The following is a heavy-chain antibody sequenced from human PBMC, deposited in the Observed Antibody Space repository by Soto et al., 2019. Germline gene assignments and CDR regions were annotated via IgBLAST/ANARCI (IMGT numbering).Heavy chain of an antibody. J-gene: IGHJ5*02. CDR3: ARDQTAGDWFDP. V-gene: IGHV3-74*01. CDR2: INSDGSST. Sequence: EVQLVESGGGLVQPGGSLRLSCAASGFTFSSYWMHWVRQAPGKGLVWVSRINSDGSSTNYADSVKGRFTISRDNAKNTLYLQMNSLRAEVTAVYYCARDQTAGDWFDPWGQGTLVTVSS. D-gene: IGHD2-21*02. CDR1: GFTFSSYW.